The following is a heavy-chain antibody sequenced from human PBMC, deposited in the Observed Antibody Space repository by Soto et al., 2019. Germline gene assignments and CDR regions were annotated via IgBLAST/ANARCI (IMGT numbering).Heavy chain of an antibody. D-gene: IGHD3-9*01. CDR2: IYYSGST. J-gene: IGHJ4*02. Sequence: PSETLSLTCTVSGGSVSSGTYYWGWIRHPPGKGLEWIGYIYYSGSTNYNPSLKNRVTMSIDTSKNHFSLNLSSMTAADTAVYYCARTEAGYFDYWGQGTLVTVSS. CDR1: GGSVSSGTYY. V-gene: IGHV4-61*03. CDR3: ARTEAGYFDY.